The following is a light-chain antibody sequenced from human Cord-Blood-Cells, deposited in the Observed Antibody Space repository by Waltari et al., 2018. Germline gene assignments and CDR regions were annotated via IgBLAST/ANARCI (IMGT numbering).Light chain of an antibody. J-gene: IGLJ1*01. CDR1: SSDVGSYNL. Sequence: QSALTQPASVSGSPGQSITISCTGTSSDVGSYNLVSWYQQHPGKAPKLMIYEVSKRPSGVSNLFSVFKSGNTASLTISGLQAEDEADYYCCSYAGSSTYVFGTGTKVTVL. CDR2: EVS. V-gene: IGLV2-23*02. CDR3: CSYAGSSTYV.